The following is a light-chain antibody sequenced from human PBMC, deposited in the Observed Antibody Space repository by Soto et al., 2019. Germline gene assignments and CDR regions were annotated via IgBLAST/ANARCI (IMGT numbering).Light chain of an antibody. CDR3: QQLNSYPRFT. Sequence: DIQMTQSPSSLSASVGDRVTITCRASQSISSYLNWYQQKPGKAPKLLIYAASSLQSGVPSRFSGSGSGTDFTLTISSLQPEDFATYYCQQLNSYPRFTFGPGTKVDIK. CDR2: AAS. V-gene: IGKV1-39*01. CDR1: QSISSY. J-gene: IGKJ3*01.